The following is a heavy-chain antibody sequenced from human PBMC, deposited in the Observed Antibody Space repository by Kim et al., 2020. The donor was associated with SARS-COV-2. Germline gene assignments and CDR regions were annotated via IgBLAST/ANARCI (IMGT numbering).Heavy chain of an antibody. J-gene: IGHJ4*02. CDR2: ISSSSSYI. Sequence: GGSLRLSCAASGFTFSSYSMNWVRQAPGKGLEWVSSISSSSSYIYYADSVKGRFTISRDNAKNSLYLQMNSLRAEDTAVYYCATTGRFGSTGPFDYWGQGTLVTVSS. V-gene: IGHV3-21*01. D-gene: IGHD3-10*01. CDR3: ATTGRFGSTGPFDY. CDR1: GFTFSSYS.